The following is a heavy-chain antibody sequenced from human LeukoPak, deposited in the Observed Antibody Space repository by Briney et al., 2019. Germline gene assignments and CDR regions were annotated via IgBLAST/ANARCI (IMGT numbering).Heavy chain of an antibody. CDR1: EFTFSNYA. J-gene: IGHJ4*01. D-gene: IGHD3-22*01. V-gene: IGHV3-21*06. Sequence: GGSLRLSCVASEFTFSNYAMTWVRQGPGKGLEWVSSINTVASYIYYADSVKGRFTISRDNAKNSLYLQMNSLRAEDTGVYYCARLRRNSDKSGFYYYYDYWGQGTLVTVSS. CDR3: ARLRRNSDKSGFYYYYDY. CDR2: INTVASYI.